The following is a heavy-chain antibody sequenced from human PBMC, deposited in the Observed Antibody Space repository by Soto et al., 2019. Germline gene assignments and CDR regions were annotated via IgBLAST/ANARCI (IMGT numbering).Heavy chain of an antibody. Sequence: SETLSLTCTVSGGSISSSSYYWGWIRQPPGKGLEWIGSIYYSGSTYYNPSLKSRVTISVDTSKNQFSLKLSSVTAADTAVYYCARRARVVSDYYGMDVWGQGTTVTVSS. V-gene: IGHV4-39*01. CDR2: IYYSGST. J-gene: IGHJ6*02. CDR3: ARRARVVSDYYGMDV. D-gene: IGHD3-22*01. CDR1: GGSISSSSYY.